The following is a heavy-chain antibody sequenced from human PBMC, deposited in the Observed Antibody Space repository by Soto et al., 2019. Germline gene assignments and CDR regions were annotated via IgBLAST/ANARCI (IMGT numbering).Heavy chain of an antibody. J-gene: IGHJ6*02. CDR2: ISYDGSNK. D-gene: IGHD3-10*01. Sequence: QVQLVESGGGVVQPGRSLRLSCAASGFTFSSYAMHCVRQAPGKGLEWVAVISYDGSNKYYADSVKGRFTISRDNSKNTLYLQMNSLRAEDTAVYYCARGGEVYYGMDVWGQGTTVTVSS. CDR3: ARGGEVYYGMDV. CDR1: GFTFSSYA. V-gene: IGHV3-30-3*01.